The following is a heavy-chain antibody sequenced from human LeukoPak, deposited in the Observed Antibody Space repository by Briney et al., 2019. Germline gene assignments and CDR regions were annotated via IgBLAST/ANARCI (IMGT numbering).Heavy chain of an antibody. CDR2: TSLSGSGT. CDR3: AIRGY. V-gene: IGHV3-23*01. Sequence: GGSLRLSCAASGFAFSSYGMHWVRQAPGKGLEWVSSTSLSGSGTNYADSVKGRFTISRDNSKKTLYLQMNSLRAEDTAVYYCAIRGYWGQGTLVTVSS. J-gene: IGHJ4*02. CDR1: GFAFSSYG.